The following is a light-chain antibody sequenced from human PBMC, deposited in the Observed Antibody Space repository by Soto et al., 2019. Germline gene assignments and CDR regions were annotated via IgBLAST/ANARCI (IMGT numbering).Light chain of an antibody. CDR3: LQDYNYPYT. CDR2: AAT. J-gene: IGKJ2*01. CDR1: QGIRND. Sequence: AIQMTQSPSSLSASVGDRVTITCRASQGIRNDLGWYQQKPGKAPKLLIYAATSLQSGVPSRFSGSGSGTDFTLTINSLQPEDFATYYCLQDYNYPYTFGQGTKLEI. V-gene: IGKV1-6*01.